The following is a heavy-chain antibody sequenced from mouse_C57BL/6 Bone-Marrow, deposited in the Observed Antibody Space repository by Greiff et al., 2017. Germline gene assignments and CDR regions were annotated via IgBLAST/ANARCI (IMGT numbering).Heavy chain of an antibody. J-gene: IGHJ4*01. D-gene: IGHD1-1*01. CDR3: ARERYRAMDY. Sequence: DVKLVESGGGLVKPGGSLKLSCAASGFTFSSYAMSWVRQTPEKRLEWVATISDGGSYTYYPDNVKGRFTISRDNAKNNLYLQMSHLKSEDTAMYYCARERYRAMDYWGQGTSVTVSS. CDR2: ISDGGSYT. V-gene: IGHV5-4*01. CDR1: GFTFSSYA.